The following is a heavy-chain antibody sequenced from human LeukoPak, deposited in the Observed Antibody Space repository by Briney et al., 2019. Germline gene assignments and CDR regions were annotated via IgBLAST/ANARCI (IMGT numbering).Heavy chain of an antibody. CDR2: INPSGGST. D-gene: IGHD3-9*01. V-gene: IGHV1-46*01. CDR3: ARDYYDILTGYYTCLDY. Sequence: MGIINPSGGSTSYAQKFQGRVTMTRDMSTSTVYMELSSLRSEDTAVYYCARDYYDILTGYYTCLDYWGQGTLVTVSS. J-gene: IGHJ4*02.